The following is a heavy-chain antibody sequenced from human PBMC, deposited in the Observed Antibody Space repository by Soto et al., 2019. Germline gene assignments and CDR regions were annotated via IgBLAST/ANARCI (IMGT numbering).Heavy chain of an antibody. D-gene: IGHD3-10*01. Sequence: ASVKVSCKASGYTFTSYGISWVRQAPGQGLEWMGWISAYNGNTNYAQKLQGRVTMTTDTSTSTAYMELRSLRSDDTAVYYCARDLYYGSWSYDEDAFDIWGQGTMVTVSS. CDR2: ISAYNGNT. CDR1: GYTFTSYG. J-gene: IGHJ3*02. V-gene: IGHV1-18*01. CDR3: ARDLYYGSWSYDEDAFDI.